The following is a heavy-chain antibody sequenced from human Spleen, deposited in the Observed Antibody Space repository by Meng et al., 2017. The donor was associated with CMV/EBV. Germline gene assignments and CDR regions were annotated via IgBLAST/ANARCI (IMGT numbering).Heavy chain of an antibody. Sequence: ASVKVSCKASGYTFTGYYMHWVRQAPGQGLEWMGWINPNSDDTNYTPKFQGRVTMTRDTSISTAYMELSRLRSDDTAVYYCTRGWYSSSSGHDALEIWGQGTMVTVSS. D-gene: IGHD6-6*01. CDR1: GYTFTGYY. CDR2: INPNSDDT. V-gene: IGHV1-2*02. CDR3: TRGWYSSSSGHDALEI. J-gene: IGHJ3*02.